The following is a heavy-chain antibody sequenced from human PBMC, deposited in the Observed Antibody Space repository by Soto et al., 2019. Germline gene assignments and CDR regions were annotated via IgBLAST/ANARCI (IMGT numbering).Heavy chain of an antibody. CDR1: GGSISSYY. Sequence: SETLSLTCTASGGSISSYYWSWIRQPPGKGLEWIGYIYYSGSTNYNPSLKSRVTISVDTSKNQFSLKLSSVTAADTAVYYCARESDSSGYYDYWGQGTLVTVSS. J-gene: IGHJ4*02. CDR2: IYYSGST. D-gene: IGHD3-22*01. V-gene: IGHV4-59*01. CDR3: ARESDSSGYYDY.